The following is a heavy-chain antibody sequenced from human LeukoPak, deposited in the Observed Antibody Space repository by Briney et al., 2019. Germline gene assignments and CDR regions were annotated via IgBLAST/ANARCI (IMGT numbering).Heavy chain of an antibody. CDR3: ARLSGSGWYPYNFDY. CDR1: GDSIGSSTDW. Sequence: PSETLSLTCTVSGDSIGSSTDWWGWIRQPPGKGLEWVGHIKSGGSPNYNPPLKSRVTISVDTSKNQFSLKLSSVTAADTAVYYCARLSGSGWYPYNFDYWGQGTLVTVSS. CDR2: IKSGGSP. D-gene: IGHD6-19*01. J-gene: IGHJ4*02. V-gene: IGHV4-39*01.